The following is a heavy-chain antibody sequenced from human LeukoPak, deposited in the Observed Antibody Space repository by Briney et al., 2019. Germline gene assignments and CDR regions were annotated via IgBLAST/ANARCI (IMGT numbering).Heavy chain of an antibody. J-gene: IGHJ3*02. CDR3: AKGKVYYYDSSGLADDAFDI. CDR1: GFTFQNFD. CDR2: ISSSSSYI. V-gene: IGHV3-21*04. D-gene: IGHD3-22*01. Sequence: GGSLRLSCAASGFTFQNFDMSWVRQAPGKGLEWVSSISSSSSYIYYADSVKGRFTISRDNAKNTLYLQMNSLRAEDTAVYYCAKGKVYYYDSSGLADDAFDIWGQGTMVTVSS.